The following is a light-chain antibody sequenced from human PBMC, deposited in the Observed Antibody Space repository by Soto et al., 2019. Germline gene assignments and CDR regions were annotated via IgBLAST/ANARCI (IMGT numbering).Light chain of an antibody. Sequence: EIVLTQSPATLSLSPGERATLSCRASQSVSSYLAWYQQKPRQAPRLLIYDASKRATGIPARFSGSGSGTVFTLTISSLEPEDLAVYYCQQRSNWPLTFGGGTKVEIK. CDR1: QSVSSY. CDR3: QQRSNWPLT. V-gene: IGKV3-11*01. CDR2: DAS. J-gene: IGKJ4*01.